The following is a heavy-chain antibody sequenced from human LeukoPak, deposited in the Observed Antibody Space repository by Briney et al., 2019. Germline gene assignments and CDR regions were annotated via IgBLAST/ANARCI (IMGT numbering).Heavy chain of an antibody. CDR2: ISYDGSNK. CDR1: GFTFSSYG. Sequence: PGGSLRLSCAASGFTFSSYGMHWVRQAPGKGLEWVAVISYDGSNKYYADSVKGRFTISRDNSKNTLYLQMNSLRAEDTAVYYCAKELQQLVREGFDYWGQGTLVTVSS. J-gene: IGHJ4*02. CDR3: AKELQQLVREGFDY. D-gene: IGHD6-13*01. V-gene: IGHV3-30*18.